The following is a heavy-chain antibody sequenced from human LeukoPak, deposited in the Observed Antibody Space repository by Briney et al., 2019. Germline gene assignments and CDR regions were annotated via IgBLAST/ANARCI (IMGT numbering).Heavy chain of an antibody. CDR1: GFTFSSYS. D-gene: IGHD3-16*01. CDR3: ASGGVGPAAQAVYYFDY. CDR2: ISSSSSYI. Sequence: GGSLRLSCAASGFTFSSYSMNWVRQAPGKGLEWVSSISSSSSYIYYADSVKGRFTISRDNAKNSLYLQMNSLRAEDTAVYYCASGGVGPAAQAVYYFDYWGQGTLVTVSS. J-gene: IGHJ4*02. V-gene: IGHV3-21*01.